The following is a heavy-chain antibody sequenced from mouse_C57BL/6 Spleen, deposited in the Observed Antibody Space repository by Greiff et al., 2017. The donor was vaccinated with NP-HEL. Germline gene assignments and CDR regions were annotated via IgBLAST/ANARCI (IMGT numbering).Heavy chain of an antibody. CDR3: ARSRYDYLFDY. D-gene: IGHD2-4*01. CDR2: INPNNGGT. J-gene: IGHJ2*01. V-gene: IGHV1-26*01. Sequence: EVQLQQSGPELVKPGASVKISCKASGYTFTDYYMNWVKQSHGKSLEWIGDINPNNGGTSYNQKFKGKATLTVDKSSSTAYMELRSLTSEDSAVYYCARSRYDYLFDYWGQGTTLTVSS. CDR1: GYTFTDYY.